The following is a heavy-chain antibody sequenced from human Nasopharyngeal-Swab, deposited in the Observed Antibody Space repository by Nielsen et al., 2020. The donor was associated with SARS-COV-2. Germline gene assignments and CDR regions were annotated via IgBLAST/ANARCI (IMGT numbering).Heavy chain of an antibody. D-gene: IGHD5-18*01. Sequence: VRQAPGKGLEWVAVISYDGSNKYYADSVKGRFTISRDNSKNTLYLQMNSLRAEDTAVYYCARAEGYSYGPLISYYYMDVWGKGTTVTVSS. J-gene: IGHJ6*03. CDR2: ISYDGSNK. CDR3: ARAEGYSYGPLISYYYMDV. V-gene: IGHV3-30-3*01.